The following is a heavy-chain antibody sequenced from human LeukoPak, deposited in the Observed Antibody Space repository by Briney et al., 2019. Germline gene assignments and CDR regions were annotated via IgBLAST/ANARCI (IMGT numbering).Heavy chain of an antibody. CDR2: ISSSSSYI. Sequence: GGSLRLSCAASGFTFSSYSMNWVRQAPGKGLEWVSSISSSSSYIYYADSVKGRFTISRDNAKNSLYLQMNSLRAEDTAVYYCARDLGSVGATSWNYWGQRTLVTVSS. CDR3: ARDLGSVGATSWNY. D-gene: IGHD1-26*01. CDR1: GFTFSSYS. J-gene: IGHJ4*02. V-gene: IGHV3-21*01.